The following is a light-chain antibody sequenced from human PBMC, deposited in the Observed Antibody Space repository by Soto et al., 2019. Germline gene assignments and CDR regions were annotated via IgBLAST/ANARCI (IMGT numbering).Light chain of an antibody. CDR2: EVT. J-gene: IGLJ3*02. V-gene: IGLV2-14*01. Sequence: QSALTQPPSASGSPGQSVTISCTGTKNDIGRYNFVSWYQQHPDKAPKLMIYEVTNRPPGVSDRFSGSKSGKTASLTISGLQAEDEADYYCSSYTSSSTWVFGGGTKLTVL. CDR3: SSYTSSSTWV. CDR1: KNDIGRYNF.